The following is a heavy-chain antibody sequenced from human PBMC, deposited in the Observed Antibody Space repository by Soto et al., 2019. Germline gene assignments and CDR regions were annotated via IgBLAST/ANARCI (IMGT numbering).Heavy chain of an antibody. J-gene: IGHJ4*02. CDR1: GFSLTTSGLG. Sequence: QITMKESGPPLVKPTQTLTLTCTFSGFSLTTSGLGVGWIRQTPGEALEWLAFIYWDDDKRYSPSLKSRLTITRDTSKNQVVLTMTNMDPVNTATYYCAHSLTVATIVWSFDYWGKGTLVTVSS. D-gene: IGHD5-12*01. CDR2: IYWDDDK. CDR3: AHSLTVATIVWSFDY. V-gene: IGHV2-5*02.